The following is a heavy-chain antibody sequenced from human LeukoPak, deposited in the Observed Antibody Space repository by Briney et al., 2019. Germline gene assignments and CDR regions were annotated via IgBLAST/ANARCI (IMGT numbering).Heavy chain of an antibody. V-gene: IGHV4-38-2*02. CDR2: IYHSGST. CDR1: GGSISSGYY. J-gene: IGHJ4*02. Sequence: PSETLSLTCTASGGSISSGYYWGWIRQPPGKGLEWIGSIYHSGSTYYNPSLKSRVTISVDTSKNQFSLKLSSVTAADTAVYYCARDRVAVAGYFDYWGQGTLVTVSS. D-gene: IGHD6-19*01. CDR3: ARDRVAVAGYFDY.